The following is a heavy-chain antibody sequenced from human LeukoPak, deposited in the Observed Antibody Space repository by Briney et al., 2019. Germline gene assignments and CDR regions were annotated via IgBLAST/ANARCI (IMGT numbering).Heavy chain of an antibody. Sequence: SETLSLTWTVSGYSISSGYYWGGIRQPPGKGLEWIGSIYHSGSTYYNPSLKSRVTISVDTSKNQFSLKLSSVIAADTAVYYCARGRDYGDPIDYWGQGTLVTVSS. CDR2: IYHSGST. CDR1: GYSISSGYY. CDR3: ARGRDYGDPIDY. D-gene: IGHD4-17*01. V-gene: IGHV4-38-2*02. J-gene: IGHJ4*02.